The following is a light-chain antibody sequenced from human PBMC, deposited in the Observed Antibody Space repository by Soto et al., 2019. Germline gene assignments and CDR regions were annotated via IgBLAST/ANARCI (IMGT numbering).Light chain of an antibody. CDR1: SSDVGAYEY. CDR3: TSYTTRRLYV. V-gene: IGLV2-14*03. CDR2: DVG. Sequence: QSVLTQPASVSGSPGQSITISCTGTSSDVGAYEYVSWYQQHLGKAPKLLIYDVGNRPSGVSTRFSGSKSGNTASPTISGLQAEDEGDYYCTSYTTRRLYVFGSGTKVTVL. J-gene: IGLJ1*01.